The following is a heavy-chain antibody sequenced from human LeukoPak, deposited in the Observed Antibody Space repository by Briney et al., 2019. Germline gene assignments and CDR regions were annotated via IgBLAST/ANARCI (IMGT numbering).Heavy chain of an antibody. CDR1: GFTFSSYW. CDR3: AKTLKDRYYDFWSGYYHYYYYMDV. Sequence: GGSLRLSCAASGFTFSSYWMSWVRQAPGKELEWVANIKQDGSEKYYVDSVKGRFTISRDNAKNSLYLQMNSLRAEDTAVYYCAKTLKDRYYDFWSGYYHYYYYMDVWGKGTTVTVSS. V-gene: IGHV3-7*01. J-gene: IGHJ6*03. CDR2: IKQDGSEK. D-gene: IGHD3-3*01.